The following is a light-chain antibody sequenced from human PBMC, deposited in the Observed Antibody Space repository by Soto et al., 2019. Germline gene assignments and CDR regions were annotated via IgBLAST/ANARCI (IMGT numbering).Light chain of an antibody. V-gene: IGLV2-14*01. Sequence: QSALTQPASVSGSPGQSITISCTGTSSDVGGYNYVSWYQHHPGKAPQLMIYEVSNRPSGDSNRFSGSKSGNTASLTISGLQAEDEANYYCTSYTSSTSVVFGGGTKLTVL. J-gene: IGLJ2*01. CDR3: TSYTSSTSVV. CDR1: SSDVGGYNY. CDR2: EVS.